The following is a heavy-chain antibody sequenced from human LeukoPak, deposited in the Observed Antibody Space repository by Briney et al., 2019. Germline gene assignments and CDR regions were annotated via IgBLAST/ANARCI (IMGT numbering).Heavy chain of an antibody. J-gene: IGHJ4*02. CDR1: GGSISSYY. CDR3: ARSPRLAMVRGSIDY. D-gene: IGHD3-10*01. CDR2: IYTSGST. Sequence: SETLSLTCTVSGGSISSYYWSWIRQPAGKGLEWIGRIYTSGSTNYNPSLKSRVTMSVDTSKNQFSLKLSSVTAADTAVYYCARSPRLAMVRGSIDYWGQGTLVTVSS. V-gene: IGHV4-4*07.